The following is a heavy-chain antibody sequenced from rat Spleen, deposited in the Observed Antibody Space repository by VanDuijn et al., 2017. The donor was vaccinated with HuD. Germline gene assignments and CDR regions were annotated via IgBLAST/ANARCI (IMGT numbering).Heavy chain of an antibody. CDR2: MWSGGSK. CDR3: ARANWEWYFDF. V-gene: IGHV2-45*01. CDR1: GFSLTSYN. D-gene: IGHD5-1*01. J-gene: IGHJ1*01. Sequence: QVQLMESGPGLVQPSETLSLTCTVSGFSLTSYNVHWVRQPPGKGLEWMGGMWSGGSKDYNSALKSRLSISRDTSKNQVFLKMNSLQSEDTTTYYCARANWEWYFDFWGPGTMVTVSS.